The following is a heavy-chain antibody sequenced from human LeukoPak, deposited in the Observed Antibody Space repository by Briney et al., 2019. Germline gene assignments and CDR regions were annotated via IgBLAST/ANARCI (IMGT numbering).Heavy chain of an antibody. D-gene: IGHD3-22*01. CDR1: GGSIISSSYY. Sequence: SETLSLTCTVSGGSIISSSYYWGWIRQPPGKGLEWIGSIYYSGNTDYNPSLKSRVTISVETSKNQFSLKLSSVTAADTAVYYCARESGGYFALFFAANWFDPWGQGTLVTVSP. CDR2: IYYSGNT. J-gene: IGHJ5*02. V-gene: IGHV4-39*07. CDR3: ARESGGYFALFFAANWFDP.